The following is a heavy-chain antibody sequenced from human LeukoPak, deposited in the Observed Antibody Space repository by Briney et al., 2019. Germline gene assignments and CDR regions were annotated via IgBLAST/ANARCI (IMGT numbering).Heavy chain of an antibody. CDR2: ISAYNGNT. V-gene: IGHV1-18*04. Sequence: ASVKVSCKASGYTFTGYYMHWVRQAPGQGLEWMGWISAYNGNTNYAQKLQGRVTMTTDTSTSTAYMELRSLRSDDTAVYYCARDLNYNDGSGHRNAFDIWGQGTMVTVSS. CDR1: GYTFTGYY. J-gene: IGHJ3*02. D-gene: IGHD3-22*01. CDR3: ARDLNYNDGSGHRNAFDI.